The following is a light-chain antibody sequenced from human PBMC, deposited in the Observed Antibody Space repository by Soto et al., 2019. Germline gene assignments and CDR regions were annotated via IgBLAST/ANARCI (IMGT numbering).Light chain of an antibody. CDR2: DAS. CDR1: QSVSSSY. CDR3: QQYDNSVWT. Sequence: EIVLTQSPATLSLSPGERATLSCGASQSVSSSYFAWYQQKPGLAPRLIIYDASSRATDIPDRFSGSGSGTDFTLTISRLEPEDLAVDYCQQYDNSVWTFGQGTKVDNK. V-gene: IGKV3D-20*01. J-gene: IGKJ1*01.